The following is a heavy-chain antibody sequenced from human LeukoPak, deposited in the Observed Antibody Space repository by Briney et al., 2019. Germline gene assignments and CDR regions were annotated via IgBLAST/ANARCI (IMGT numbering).Heavy chain of an antibody. CDR3: AKDRDGYNPDY. Sequence: GGSLRLSCAASGFTFSSYAMSWVRQAPGEGLEWVSSISDGGTHIYYADSVKGRFTIPRDNSKNTVYLQMNSLRAEDTAVYYCAKDRDGYNPDYWGQGTLVSVSS. CDR1: GFTFSSYA. CDR2: ISDGGTHI. J-gene: IGHJ4*02. V-gene: IGHV3-23*01. D-gene: IGHD5-24*01.